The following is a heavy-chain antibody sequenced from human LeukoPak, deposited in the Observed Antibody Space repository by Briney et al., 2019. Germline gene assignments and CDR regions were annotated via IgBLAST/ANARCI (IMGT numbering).Heavy chain of an antibody. J-gene: IGHJ4*02. CDR1: GGSISNSNYY. Sequence: SETLSLTCTVSGGSISNSNYYWGWIRQPPGKGLKWIGNIYYTGSTYYNPSLKSRITISVDTSKNQFSLKLSSVTAADTAVYYCARGELAVAGPTRLGGFDYWGQGTLVTVSS. CDR3: ARGELAVAGPTRLGGFDY. D-gene: IGHD6-19*01. CDR2: IYYTGST. V-gene: IGHV4-39*01.